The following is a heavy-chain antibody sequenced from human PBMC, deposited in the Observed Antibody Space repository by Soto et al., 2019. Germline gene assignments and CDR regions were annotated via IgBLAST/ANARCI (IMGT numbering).Heavy chain of an antibody. CDR2: IYSGGST. D-gene: IGHD2-8*01. Sequence: PGGSLRLSCAASGFTVSSNYMSWVRQAPGKGLEWVSVIYSGGSTYYADSVKGRFTISRHNSKNTLYLQMNSLRAEDTAAYYCVKRMVYDTEDFDYWGQGTLVTVSS. V-gene: IGHV3-53*04. CDR1: GFTVSSNY. J-gene: IGHJ4*02. CDR3: VKRMVYDTEDFDY.